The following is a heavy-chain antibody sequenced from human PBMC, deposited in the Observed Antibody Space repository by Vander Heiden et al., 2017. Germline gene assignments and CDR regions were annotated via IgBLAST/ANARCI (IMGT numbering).Heavy chain of an antibody. J-gene: IGHJ5*02. D-gene: IGHD2-8*02. CDR2: INHSGST. CDR1: GGSFSGYY. Sequence: QVQLQQWGAGLLKPSETLSLTCAVYGGSFSGYYWSWIRQPPGKGLEWIGEINHSGSTNYNPSLKSRVTISVDTSKNQFSLKLSSVTAADTAVYYCARGPYRRYTWWWFDPWGHGTLVTVSS. CDR3: ARGPYRRYTWWWFDP. V-gene: IGHV4-34*01.